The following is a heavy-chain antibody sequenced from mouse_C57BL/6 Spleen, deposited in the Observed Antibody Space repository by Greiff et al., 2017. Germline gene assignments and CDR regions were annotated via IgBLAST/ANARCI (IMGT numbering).Heavy chain of an antibody. CDR3: ARHMVTTSGFAY. J-gene: IGHJ3*01. Sequence: EVKLMESGGDLVKPGGSLKLSCAASGFTFSSYGMSWVRQTPDKRLEWVATISSGGSYTYYPASVKGRFTISRDHATTTLYLQIRSLKSEDTAMYDCARHMVTTSGFAYWGQGTLVTVSA. V-gene: IGHV5-6*01. D-gene: IGHD2-2*01. CDR1: GFTFSSYG. CDR2: ISSGGSYT.